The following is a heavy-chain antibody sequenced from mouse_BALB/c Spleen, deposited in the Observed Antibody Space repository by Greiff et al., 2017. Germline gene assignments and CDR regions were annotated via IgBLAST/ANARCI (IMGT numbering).Heavy chain of an antibody. CDR2: IHNSGST. J-gene: IGHJ2*01. D-gene: IGHD1-2*01. CDR3: ASGITTAPFDY. V-gene: IGHV3-1*02. CDR1: GYSITSGYS. Sequence: ESGPDLVKPSQSLSLTCTVTGYSITSGYSWPWIRQFPGNTLAWMGYIHNSGSTNYNPSLKSRISITRDTSKNQFFLQLNSVTTEDTATYYCASGITTAPFDYWGQGTTLTVSS.